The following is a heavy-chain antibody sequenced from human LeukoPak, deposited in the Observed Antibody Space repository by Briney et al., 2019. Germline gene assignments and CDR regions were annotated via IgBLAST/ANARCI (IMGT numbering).Heavy chain of an antibody. V-gene: IGHV3-23*01. D-gene: IGHD3-22*01. CDR2: ILGGGGT. CDR1: GLIFHNYA. Sequence: AGGSLRLSCAASGLIFHNYALVWIRRAPGKGPEWVSAILGGGGTFYADAVKGRFTISRDNSKNTLYLQMNSLRAEDTAVYFCAKRGVVIRVILVGFHKEAYYFDSWGQGALVTVSS. J-gene: IGHJ4*02. CDR3: AKRGVVIRVILVGFHKEAYYFDS.